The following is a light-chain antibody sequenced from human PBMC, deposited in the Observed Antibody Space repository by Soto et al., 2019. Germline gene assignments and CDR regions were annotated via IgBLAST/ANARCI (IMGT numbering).Light chain of an antibody. CDR3: QQHGTSPIT. CDR2: GAS. J-gene: IGKJ5*01. Sequence: EIVLTQSPDTLSLSPGERATLSCRASQTVIHNHLAWHQQKPGQTPRLLVYGASSRATGIPDRFSGSGSETDFTLTISRLEPEDFAVYYCQQHGTSPITFGQGTRLEIK. CDR1: QTVIHNH. V-gene: IGKV3-20*01.